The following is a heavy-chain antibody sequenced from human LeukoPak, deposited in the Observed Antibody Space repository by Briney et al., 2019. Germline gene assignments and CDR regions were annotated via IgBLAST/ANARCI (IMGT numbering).Heavy chain of an antibody. CDR3: ARVASSGWYGFDRIDY. V-gene: IGHV4-39*07. CDR1: GGSISSSSYY. CDR2: IYYSGST. J-gene: IGHJ4*02. D-gene: IGHD6-19*01. Sequence: PSETLSLTCTVSGGSISSSSYYWGWIRQPPGKGLEWIGSIYYSGSTYYNPSLKSRVTISVDTSKNQFSLKLSSVTAAGTAVYYCARVASSGWYGFDRIDYWGQGTLVTISS.